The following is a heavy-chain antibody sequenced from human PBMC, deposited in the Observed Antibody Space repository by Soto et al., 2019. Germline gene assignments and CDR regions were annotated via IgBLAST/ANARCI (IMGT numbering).Heavy chain of an antibody. CDR3: ARGGWSGSLDAFDI. Sequence: QVQLVESGGGVVQPGRSLRLSCAASGFTFSSYAMHWVRQAPGKGLEGVAVISDDGSNKYYADSVKGRFTISRDNSKNTLYLQMNSLRAEDTAVYYCARGGWSGSLDAFDIWGQGTMVTVSS. CDR2: ISDDGSNK. D-gene: IGHD3-3*01. CDR1: GFTFSSYA. J-gene: IGHJ3*02. V-gene: IGHV3-30-3*01.